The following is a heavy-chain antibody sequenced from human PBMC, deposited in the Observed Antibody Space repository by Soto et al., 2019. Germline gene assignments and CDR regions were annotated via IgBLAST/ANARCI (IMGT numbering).Heavy chain of an antibody. D-gene: IGHD3-10*01. J-gene: IGHJ5*01. CDR1: GFIFSSYG. Sequence: QVQLVESGGGVVQPGRSLRLSCAASGFIFSSYGMHWVRQAPGKGLEWVAVISYDGSNQYYADSVKGRFTISRDSSRNTVYLQMNSLRAEDTAVCHCAKLGIYYGSGSFYGLDSWGQGTLVTVSS. CDR3: AKLGIYYGSGSFYGLDS. CDR2: ISYDGSNQ. V-gene: IGHV3-30*18.